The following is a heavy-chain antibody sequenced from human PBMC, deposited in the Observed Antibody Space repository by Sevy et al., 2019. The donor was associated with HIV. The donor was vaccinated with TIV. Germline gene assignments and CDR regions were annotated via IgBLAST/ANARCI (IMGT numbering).Heavy chain of an antibody. V-gene: IGHV3-15*01. CDR2: IKSRADGGTT. CDR3: TTVHSGICSWCDY. Sequence: GGSLRLSCAASGFTFSNTWMSWVRQAPGKGLEWVGRIKSRADGGTTDYAAHVKGRFIISRDDSKNTLYLQMNSLKTEDTAVYYCTTVHSGICSWCDYWGQGTLVTVSS. J-gene: IGHJ4*02. D-gene: IGHD6-13*01. CDR1: GFTFSNTW.